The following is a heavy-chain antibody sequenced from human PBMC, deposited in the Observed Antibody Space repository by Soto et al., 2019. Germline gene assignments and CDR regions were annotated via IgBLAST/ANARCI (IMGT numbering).Heavy chain of an antibody. CDR2: IYYSGST. Sequence: ASETLSLTCTVSGGSISSGDYYWSWIRQPPGKGLEWIGYIYYSGSTYYNPSLKSRVTISVDTSKNQFSLKLSSVTAADTAVYYCARRSIDSSGSRFDYWGQGTLVTVSS. D-gene: IGHD3-22*01. CDR3: ARRSIDSSGSRFDY. CDR1: GGSISSGDYY. V-gene: IGHV4-30-4*01. J-gene: IGHJ4*02.